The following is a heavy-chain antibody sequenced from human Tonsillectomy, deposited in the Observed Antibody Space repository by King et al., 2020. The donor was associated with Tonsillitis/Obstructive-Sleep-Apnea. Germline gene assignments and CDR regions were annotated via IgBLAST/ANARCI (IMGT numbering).Heavy chain of an antibody. J-gene: IGHJ6*02. V-gene: IGHV4-59*08. D-gene: IGHD3-10*01. CDR3: ARRVYYYGSGDYGMYV. CDR2: INYSGST. Sequence: MQLQESGPGLVKPSETLSLTCTVSGGSISSYYWSWIRQPPGKGLEWIGYINYSGSTNYNPSLNSRVTISVDTSKNQFSLKLSSVTAADTAVYYCARRVYYYGSGDYGMYVWGQGTTVTVSS. CDR1: GGSISSYY.